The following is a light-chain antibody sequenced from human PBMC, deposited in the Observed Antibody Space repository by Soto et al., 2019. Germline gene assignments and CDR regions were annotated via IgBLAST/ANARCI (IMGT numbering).Light chain of an antibody. CDR3: LQDRNYPRT. Sequence: IPMTQSPSSLSASVGDTDTIPCRASQDIRNDLGWYQQKPGKAPKLLIYAASSLQSGVPSRFSGSGSGTDFTLTISSLQPEDFAIYYCLQDRNYPRTFGQGTKVDI. CDR1: QDIRND. CDR2: AAS. J-gene: IGKJ1*01. V-gene: IGKV1-6*01.